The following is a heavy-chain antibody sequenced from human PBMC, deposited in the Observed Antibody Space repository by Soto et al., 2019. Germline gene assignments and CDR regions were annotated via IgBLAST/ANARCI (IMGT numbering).Heavy chain of an antibody. CDR3: ARNYYDSSGYYDPFDY. D-gene: IGHD3-22*01. CDR1: GFTFSSFS. CDR2: ISSISSTI. V-gene: IGHV3-48*02. J-gene: IGHJ4*02. Sequence: EVQLVESGGGLVQPGGSLRLSCAASGFTFSSFSMNWVRQAPGKGLEWVSYISSISSTIYYADSVKGRFTISRDNAKNSLYLQMNSLRDEDTAVYYCARNYYDSSGYYDPFDYWGQGTLDTVSS.